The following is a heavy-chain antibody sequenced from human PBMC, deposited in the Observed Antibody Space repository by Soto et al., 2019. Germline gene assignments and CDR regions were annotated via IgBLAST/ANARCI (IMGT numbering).Heavy chain of an antibody. V-gene: IGHV1-2*04. CDR2: INPNSGGT. Sequence: GASVTVSCKASVDTFTGYYMHWVRQAPGQGLEWMGWINPNSGGTNYAQKFQGWVTMTRDTSISTAYMELSRLRSDDTAVYYCARGKDRWLQLKYWGQGTLVTVSS. CDR1: VDTFTGYY. CDR3: ARGKDRWLQLKY. J-gene: IGHJ4*02. D-gene: IGHD5-12*01.